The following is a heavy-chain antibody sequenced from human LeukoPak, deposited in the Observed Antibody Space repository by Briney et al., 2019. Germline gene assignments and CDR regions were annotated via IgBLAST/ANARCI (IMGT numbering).Heavy chain of an antibody. Sequence: GGSLRLSCAASGFTFSTHGMHWVRQAPGKGLEWVAFIRYDESDKYYADTVKGRFTISRDNSKKTLYLQMNNLRVEDTAVYYCARGGYCSSTSCYFWFDPWGQGTLVTVSS. CDR3: ARGGYCSSTSCYFWFDP. V-gene: IGHV3-30*02. J-gene: IGHJ5*02. D-gene: IGHD2-2*01. CDR1: GFTFSTHG. CDR2: IRYDESDK.